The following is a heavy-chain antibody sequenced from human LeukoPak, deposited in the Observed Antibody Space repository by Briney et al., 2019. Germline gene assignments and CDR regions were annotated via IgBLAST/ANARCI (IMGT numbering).Heavy chain of an antibody. CDR2: IYTSGST. D-gene: IGHD6-13*01. CDR1: GGSFSGYY. Sequence: PSETLSLTCAVYGGSFSGYYWSWIRQPAGKGLEWIGRIYTSGSTNYNPSLKSRVTMSVDTSKNQFSLKLSSVTAADTAVYYCARYSSSWDPFDYWGQGTLVTVSS. CDR3: ARYSSSWDPFDY. J-gene: IGHJ4*02. V-gene: IGHV4-59*10.